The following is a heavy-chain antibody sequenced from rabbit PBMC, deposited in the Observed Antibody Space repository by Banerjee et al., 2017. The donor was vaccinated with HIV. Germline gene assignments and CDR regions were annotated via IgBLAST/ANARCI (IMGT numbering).Heavy chain of an antibody. CDR2: IYSSNGDK. D-gene: IGHD7-1*01. J-gene: IGHJ4*01. V-gene: IGHV1S43*01. Sequence: QSLQESGGDLVKPGGSLALTCTASGSDISSNAMCWVRQAPGKGLELIACIYSSNGDKWYASWVNGRFTISRSTSLNTVDLKMTSLTVADTATYFCARDRDGDAGYGSLALWGQGTLVTVS. CDR1: GSDISSNA. CDR3: ARDRDGDAGYGSLAL.